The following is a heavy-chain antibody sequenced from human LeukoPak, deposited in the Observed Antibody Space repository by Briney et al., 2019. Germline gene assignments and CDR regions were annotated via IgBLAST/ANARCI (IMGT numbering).Heavy chain of an antibody. D-gene: IGHD3-10*01. CDR1: GFTFSNYG. Sequence: PGGSLRLSCAASGFTFSNYGIHWVRQAPGKGLEWVALIWYDGSNEYYADSVKGRFTISRDNSKNTLYLQMNSLRAEDTAVYYCARGDYHGSGSCGYWGQGTLVTVSS. V-gene: IGHV3-33*01. CDR2: IWYDGSNE. CDR3: ARGDYHGSGSCGY. J-gene: IGHJ4*02.